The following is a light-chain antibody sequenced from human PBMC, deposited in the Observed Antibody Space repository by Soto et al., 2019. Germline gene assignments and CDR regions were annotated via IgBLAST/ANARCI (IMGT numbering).Light chain of an antibody. CDR3: QQRYSTLIT. Sequence: DIQMTQSPSSLSASVGDRVTITCRASQSISSYLNWYQQKPGKAPKLLIYAASSLQSAVPSRFSGSGSGTDFTLTISSLQPEDFATYYCQQRYSTLITFGQGTRLEIK. CDR1: QSISSY. V-gene: IGKV1-39*01. J-gene: IGKJ5*01. CDR2: AAS.